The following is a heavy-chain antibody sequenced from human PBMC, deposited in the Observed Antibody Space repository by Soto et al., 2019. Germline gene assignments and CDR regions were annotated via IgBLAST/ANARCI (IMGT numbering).Heavy chain of an antibody. CDR3: VKPYQTMIVVPDTTHY. J-gene: IGHJ4*02. D-gene: IGHD3-22*01. V-gene: IGHV3-64D*06. CDR1: GFTFSSYA. CDR2: ISSNGGST. Sequence: HPGGSLRLSCSASGFTFSSYAMHWVRQAPGKGLEYVSAISSNGGSTYYADSVKGRFTISRDNSKNTLYLQMSSLRAEDTAVYYCVKPYQTMIVVPDTTHYWGQGTLVTVSS.